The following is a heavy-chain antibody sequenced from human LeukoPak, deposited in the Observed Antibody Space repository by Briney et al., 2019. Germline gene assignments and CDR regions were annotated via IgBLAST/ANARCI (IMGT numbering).Heavy chain of an antibody. J-gene: IGHJ3*02. CDR1: GGSISSSSYY. Sequence: PSETLSLTCTVSGGSISSSSYYWGWIRQPPGKGLEWIGSIYYSGSTYYNPSLKSRVTISVDTSKNQFSLKLSSVTAADTAVYYCARGWEFYDSNGYVFDIWGQGKMVSVAS. D-gene: IGHD3-22*01. CDR2: IYYSGST. CDR3: ARGWEFYDSNGYVFDI. V-gene: IGHV4-39*07.